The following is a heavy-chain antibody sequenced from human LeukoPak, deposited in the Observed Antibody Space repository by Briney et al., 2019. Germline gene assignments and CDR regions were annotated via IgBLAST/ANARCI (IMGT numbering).Heavy chain of an antibody. D-gene: IGHD6-19*01. CDR3: AKEAGSSGWYYFDY. CDR2: IPYDGSNK. J-gene: IGHJ4*02. V-gene: IGHV3-30*18. CDR1: GFTFSSYG. Sequence: PGGSLRLSCAASGFTFSSYGMHWVRQAPGKGLEWVAVIPYDGSNKYYADSVKGRFTISRDNSKNTLYLQMNSLRAEDTAVYYCAKEAGSSGWYYFDYWGQGTLVTVSS.